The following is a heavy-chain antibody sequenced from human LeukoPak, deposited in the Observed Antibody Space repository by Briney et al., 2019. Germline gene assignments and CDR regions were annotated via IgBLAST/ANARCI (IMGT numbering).Heavy chain of an antibody. Sequence: ASVKVSCKASGYTFNTYGITWVRQAPGQGLEWMGWISGYNGNTKYAQKLQGRVTMTTDTSTSTAYMELRSLRSDDTAVYYCARDQLRYFDWFTRPKYYFDYWGQGTLVTVSS. D-gene: IGHD3-9*01. V-gene: IGHV1-18*01. J-gene: IGHJ4*02. CDR1: GYTFNTYG. CDR3: ARDQLRYFDWFTRPKYYFDY. CDR2: ISGYNGNT.